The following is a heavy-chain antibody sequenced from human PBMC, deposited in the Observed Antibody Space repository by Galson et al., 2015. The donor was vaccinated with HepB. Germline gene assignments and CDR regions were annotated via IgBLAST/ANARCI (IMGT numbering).Heavy chain of an antibody. D-gene: IGHD2-15*01. Sequence: SVKVSCKASGGTFSGYTVSWVRQAPGQGLEWMGGIIPILRIPNYAQKFQGRVTITAVKSMSTAYMELSSLRSEDTAAYYCASQFFGGGGWSLSPNQPFDPWGQGTLVTVSS. J-gene: IGHJ5*02. CDR1: GGTFSGYT. CDR3: ASQFFGGGGWSLSPNQPFDP. CDR2: IIPILRIP. V-gene: IGHV1-69*10.